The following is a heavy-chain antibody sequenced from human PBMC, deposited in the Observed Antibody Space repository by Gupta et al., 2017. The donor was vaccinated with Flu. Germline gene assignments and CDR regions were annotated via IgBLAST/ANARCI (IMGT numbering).Heavy chain of an antibody. CDR3: ARDLRIVVGGVHPYYYYGMDV. V-gene: IGHV4-31*03. CDR1: GGSISSGGYY. D-gene: IGHD3-22*01. Sequence: QVQLQESGPGLVKPSQTLSLTCTVSGGSISSGGYYWSWIRQHPGKGLEWIGYIYYSGSTYYNPSRKSRVTISVDTSKNQFSLKLSSVTAADTAVYYCARDLRIVVGGVHPYYYYGMDVWGQGTTVTVSS. J-gene: IGHJ6*02. CDR2: IYYSGST.